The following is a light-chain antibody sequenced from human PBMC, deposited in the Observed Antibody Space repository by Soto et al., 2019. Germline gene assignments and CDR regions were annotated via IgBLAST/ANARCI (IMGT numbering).Light chain of an antibody. V-gene: IGLV3-1*01. Sequence: SYELTQPPSVSVSPGQTASITGSGDKLGDKYACWYQQKPGQSPVLVIYQDSKLPSGIPERFSGSNSGNTATLTISGTQAMDEADYYSQAWDSSTLYVFGTGTKLTVL. CDR2: QDS. J-gene: IGLJ1*01. CDR1: KLGDKY. CDR3: QAWDSSTLYV.